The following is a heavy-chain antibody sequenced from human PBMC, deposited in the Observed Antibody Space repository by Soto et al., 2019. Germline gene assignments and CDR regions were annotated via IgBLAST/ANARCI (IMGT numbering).Heavy chain of an antibody. D-gene: IGHD3-3*01. CDR1: EFTFSTYP. J-gene: IGHJ4*02. V-gene: IGHV3-30-3*01. CDR3: ARGASDFWGGYPEIHFFDS. CDR2: ISHDEGNK. Sequence: QVHLVESGGGLVKPGGSLRISCAASEFTFSTYPMHWVRQAPGKGLEWVAVISHDEGNKYYGDSMKGRFTISRDNSKNTLYLQMNSLRGDDTAVYYCARGASDFWGGYPEIHFFDSWGQGTLVTVSS.